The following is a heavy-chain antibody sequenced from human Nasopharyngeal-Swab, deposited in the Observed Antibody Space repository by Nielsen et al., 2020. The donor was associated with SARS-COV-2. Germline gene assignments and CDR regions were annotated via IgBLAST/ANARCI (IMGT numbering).Heavy chain of an antibody. CDR3: AREGPGYDYYDSSGYQSTSDAFDI. Sequence: SQTLSLTCAISGDSVSSNSAAWNWIRQSPSRGLEWPGRTYYRSKWYNDYAVSVKSRITINPDTSKNQFSLQLNSVTPEDTAVYYCAREGPGYDYYDSSGYQSTSDAFDIWGQGTMVTVSS. CDR2: TYYRSKWYN. J-gene: IGHJ3*02. V-gene: IGHV6-1*01. CDR1: GDSVSSNSAA. D-gene: IGHD3-22*01.